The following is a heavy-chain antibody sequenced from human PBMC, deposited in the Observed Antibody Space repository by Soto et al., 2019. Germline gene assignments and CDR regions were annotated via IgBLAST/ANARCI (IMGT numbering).Heavy chain of an antibody. CDR1: GFTFSIDA. Sequence: GGSLRLSCAASGFTFSIDAMHWVRQAPGKGLEWVAVISYDGSNKYYADSVKGRFTISRDNSKNTLYLQMNSLRAEDTAVYYCARSKNPNTLYYYYGMDVWGQGTTVTVSS. CDR3: ARSKNPNTLYYYYGMDV. CDR2: ISYDGSNK. J-gene: IGHJ6*02. V-gene: IGHV3-30-3*01.